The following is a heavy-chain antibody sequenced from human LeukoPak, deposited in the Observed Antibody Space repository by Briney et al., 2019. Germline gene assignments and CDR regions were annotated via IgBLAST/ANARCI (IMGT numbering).Heavy chain of an antibody. CDR1: GGSISSSSYY. CDR3: ATLIYGDYVGYYFDY. J-gene: IGHJ4*02. CDR2: IYYSGST. Sequence: SETLSLTCTVSGGSISSSSYYWGWIRQPPGKGLEWIGSIYYSGSTYYNPSLKSRVTISVDTSKNQFSLKLSSVTAAGTAVYYCATLIYGDYVGYYFDYWGQGTLVTVSS. V-gene: IGHV4-39*07. D-gene: IGHD4-17*01.